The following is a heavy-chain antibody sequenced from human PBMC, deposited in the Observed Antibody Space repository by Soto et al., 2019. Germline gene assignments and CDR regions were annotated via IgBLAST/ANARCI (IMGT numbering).Heavy chain of an antibody. D-gene: IGHD1-7*01. CDR1: GDSVSSNSAA. J-gene: IGHJ5*02. CDR2: TYYRSKWYN. CDR3: ARDPGTGTTVLSHENWFDP. Sequence: PSQTLSLTCAISGDSVSSNSAAWNWIRQSPSRGLELLGRTYYRSKWYNDYAVSVKSRITINPDTSKNQFSLQLNSVTPEDTAVYYCARDPGTGTTVLSHENWFDPWGQGTLVTVSS. V-gene: IGHV6-1*01.